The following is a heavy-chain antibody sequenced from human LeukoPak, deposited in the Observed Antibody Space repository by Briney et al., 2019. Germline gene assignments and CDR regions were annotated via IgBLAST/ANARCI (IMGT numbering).Heavy chain of an antibody. CDR1: GGSISSGGYY. CDR2: IYYSGST. J-gene: IGHJ3*02. Sequence: SQTLSLTCTVSGGSISSGGYYWSWIRQHPGKGLEWIGYIYYSGSTYYNPSLKSRVTISVDRSKNQFSLKLSSVTAADTAVYYCARDDWAGAFDIWGQGTMVTVSS. CDR3: ARDDWAGAFDI. V-gene: IGHV4-31*03. D-gene: IGHD2-21*01.